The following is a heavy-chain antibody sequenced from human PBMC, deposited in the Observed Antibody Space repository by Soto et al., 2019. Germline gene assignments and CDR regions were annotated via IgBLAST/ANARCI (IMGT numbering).Heavy chain of an antibody. CDR2: ISGSGDSA. Sequence: EVQLLESGGGLVQPGGSLRLSCAASGFTFSSYAINWVRQAPGKGLEWVSAISGSGDSAYYADSVKGRFTISRDNSKNTRYLQMNSLRAEDTAVYYCAKRSSSWVFDYWGQGTLVTVSS. J-gene: IGHJ4*02. D-gene: IGHD6-13*01. V-gene: IGHV3-23*01. CDR1: GFTFSSYA. CDR3: AKRSSSWVFDY.